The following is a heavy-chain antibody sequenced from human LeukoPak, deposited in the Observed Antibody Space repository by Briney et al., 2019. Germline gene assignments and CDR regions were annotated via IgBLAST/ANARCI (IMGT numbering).Heavy chain of an antibody. J-gene: IGHJ4*02. Sequence: SGTLSLTCAVSGGLIISSNWWSWVRQPPGKGLEGIGYIYYSGSSYYNPSLRSRVTISVDTSKNHFSLKLSSVTAADTAVYYCATRRYCSGGSCFGSFDYWGQGTLVTVSS. D-gene: IGHD2-15*01. CDR1: GGLIISSNW. CDR2: IYYSGSS. V-gene: IGHV4-4*02. CDR3: ATRRYCSGGSCFGSFDY.